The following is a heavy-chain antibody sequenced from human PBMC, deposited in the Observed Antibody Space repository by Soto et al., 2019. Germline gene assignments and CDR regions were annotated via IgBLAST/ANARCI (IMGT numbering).Heavy chain of an antibody. CDR1: GYTFTGYY. J-gene: IGHJ4*02. CDR2: NNPNSGDT. D-gene: IGHD6-25*01. V-gene: IGHV1-2*02. CDR3: ASVPGIAAVTDY. Sequence: GAAVKVSCKASGYTFTGYYIHWVRLAPGQGLEWMGWNNPNSGDTNYAQKFQGNVTMTRDTSISTAYMELTRLRSDDTAVYYCASVPGIAAVTDYWGQGTLVTVSS.